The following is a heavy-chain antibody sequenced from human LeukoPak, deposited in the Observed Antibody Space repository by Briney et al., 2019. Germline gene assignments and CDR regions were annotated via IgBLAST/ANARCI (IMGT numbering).Heavy chain of an antibody. CDR3: AKARGYSGYDSLDY. CDR2: ISSNGATT. Sequence: PGGSLRLSCSASGFTFNRFYLHWVRQAPGKGLEFVSHISSNGATTYYADSVKGRFTISRDKSKNTLYLQMNSLRAEDTAVYYCAKARGYSGYDSLDYWGQGTLVTVSS. D-gene: IGHD5-12*01. J-gene: IGHJ4*02. CDR1: GFTFNRFY. V-gene: IGHV3-64*04.